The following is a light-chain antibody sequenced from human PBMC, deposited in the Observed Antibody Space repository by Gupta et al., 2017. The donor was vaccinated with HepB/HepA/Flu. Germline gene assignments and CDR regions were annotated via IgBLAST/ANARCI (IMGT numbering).Light chain of an antibody. J-gene: IGKJ1*01. Sequence: DIQMTQSPSSLSASVGDRVTITCRASQGISNYLAWYQQKPGKVPKLLIYAASTSQSGVPSRFSGSGSGTDFTLTIGSLQPEDVATYYCQKDNSAPQTFGQGTKVEIK. CDR3: QKDNSAPQT. V-gene: IGKV1-27*01. CDR1: QGISNY. CDR2: AAS.